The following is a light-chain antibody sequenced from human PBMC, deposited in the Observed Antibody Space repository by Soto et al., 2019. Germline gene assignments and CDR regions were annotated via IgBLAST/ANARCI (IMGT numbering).Light chain of an antibody. CDR3: HQYNNWPPST. CDR1: QSVSSN. Sequence: EIVMTKSPATLSVSPLKRGTLSFRSSQSVSSNLAWYQQKPGQAPRVLIYAASTRATGIPDRFSGSGSGTECTLTISSLHAEDFGVYFCHQYNNWPPSTFAQGTRLEIK. CDR2: AAS. J-gene: IGKJ5*01. V-gene: IGKV3-15*01.